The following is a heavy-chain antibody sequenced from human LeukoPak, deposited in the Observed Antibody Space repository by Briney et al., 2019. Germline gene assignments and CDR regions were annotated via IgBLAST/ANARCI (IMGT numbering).Heavy chain of an antibody. D-gene: IGHD5-24*01. CDR1: GFTFDDYA. CDR3: AREGRDGYNFDY. J-gene: IGHJ4*02. CDR2: IWYDGSNK. V-gene: IGHV3-33*08. Sequence: GGSLRLSCAASGFTFDDYAMHWVRQAPGKGLEWVAVIWYDGSNKYYADSVKGRFTISRDNSKNTLYLQMNSLRAEDTAVYYCAREGRDGYNFDYWGQGTLVTVSS.